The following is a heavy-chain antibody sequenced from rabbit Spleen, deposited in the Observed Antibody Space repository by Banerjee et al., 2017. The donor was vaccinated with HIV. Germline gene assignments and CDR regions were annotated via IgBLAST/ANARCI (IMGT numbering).Heavy chain of an antibody. Sequence: QEQLVESGGGLVQPTGSLTLTCKASGFTMSSSYYMCWVRQAPGKGLEWIGCMDFDSGFTYSATWAKGRFTCSKTSSTTVTLQMTSLTAADTATYFCSRDTTYDDGSGNNAMFNLWGPGTLVTVS. V-gene: IGHV1S45*01. CDR1: GFTMSSSYY. J-gene: IGHJ4*01. CDR3: SRDTTYDDGSGNNAMFNL. CDR2: MDFDSGFT. D-gene: IGHD4-2*01.